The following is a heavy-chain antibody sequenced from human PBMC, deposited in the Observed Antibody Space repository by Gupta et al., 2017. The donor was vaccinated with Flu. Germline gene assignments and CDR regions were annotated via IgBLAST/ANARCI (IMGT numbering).Heavy chain of an antibody. J-gene: IGHJ6*03. CDR2: IDDSGSA. CDR1: YY. Sequence: YYWTWFRQSPGKGLEWLGEIDDSGSAKINPSLKRRVTISLDMSRNQFALKVTSVTAADAGIFYCARSQRRSVPRKFSFVDVWGKGTTVTVS. D-gene: IGHD3-3*01. V-gene: IGHV4-34*01. CDR3: ARSQRRSVPRKFSFVDV.